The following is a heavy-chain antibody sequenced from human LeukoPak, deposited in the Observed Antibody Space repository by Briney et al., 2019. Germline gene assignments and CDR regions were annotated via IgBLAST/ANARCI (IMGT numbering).Heavy chain of an antibody. CDR2: IYYSGST. Sequence: SETLSLTRTVSGGSISSGSYYWSWIRQPPGKGLEWIGYIYYSGSTNYNPSLKSRVTISVDTSKNQFSLKLSSVTAADTAVYYCAREESSSWSRAFDIWGQGTMVTVSS. CDR3: AREESSSWSRAFDI. V-gene: IGHV4-61*01. CDR1: GGSISSGSYY. D-gene: IGHD6-13*01. J-gene: IGHJ3*02.